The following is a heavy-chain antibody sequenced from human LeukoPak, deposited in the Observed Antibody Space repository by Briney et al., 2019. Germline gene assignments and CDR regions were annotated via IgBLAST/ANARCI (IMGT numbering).Heavy chain of an antibody. D-gene: IGHD5-12*01. CDR3: ARVVIAADAFDI. CDR1: VYTFTGYY. V-gene: IGHV1-2*02. CDR2: INPNSGGT. Sequence: ASVKVSCKASVYTFTGYYMHWVRQAPGQGLEWMGWINPNSGGTNYAQKFQGRVTMTRDTSISTAYMELNRLRSDDTAVYYCARVVIAADAFDIWGQGTMVTVSS. J-gene: IGHJ3*02.